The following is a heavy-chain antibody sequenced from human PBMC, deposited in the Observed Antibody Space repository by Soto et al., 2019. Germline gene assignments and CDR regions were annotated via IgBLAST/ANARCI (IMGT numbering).Heavy chain of an antibody. Sequence: SLKVSCKASGGTFSSYAISWVRPAPGQGLEWMGGIIPIFGTAHYAQKFKGRVTITADESTSTAYMELSSLRSEDSAVYYCARSVVTASHYYYYYGMDVWGQGTTVTVSS. CDR1: GGTFSSYA. CDR2: IIPIFGTA. D-gene: IGHD2-21*02. J-gene: IGHJ6*02. CDR3: ARSVVTASHYYYYYGMDV. V-gene: IGHV1-69*13.